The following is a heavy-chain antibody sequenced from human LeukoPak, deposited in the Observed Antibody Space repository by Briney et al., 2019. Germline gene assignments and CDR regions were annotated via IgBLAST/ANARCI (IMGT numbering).Heavy chain of an antibody. J-gene: IGHJ4*02. CDR3: ARVKSGYSGYDPPHFDY. V-gene: IGHV6-1*01. CDR1: GDSVSSNSAA. Sequence: SQTLSLTCAVSGDSVSSNSAAWNWIRQSPSRGLEWLGRTYYRSKWYNDYAVSVKSRITINPDTSKNQFSLQLNSVTPEDTAVYYCARVKSGYSGYDPPHFDYWGQGTLVTVSS. D-gene: IGHD5-12*01. CDR2: TYYRSKWYN.